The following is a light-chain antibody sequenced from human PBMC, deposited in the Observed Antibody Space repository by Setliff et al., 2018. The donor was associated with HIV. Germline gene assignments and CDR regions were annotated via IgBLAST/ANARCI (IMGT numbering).Light chain of an antibody. J-gene: IGLJ1*01. CDR2: EVT. CDR3: CSYAGSSTLV. Sequence: QSALTQPASVSGSPGQSITISCTGTSSDVGGYNLVSWYQQHPGKAPKLMIYEVTKRPSGISHRFSGSKSGDTASLTISGLQAEDEAEYYCCSYAGSSTLVFGTGTKVTVL. CDR1: SSDVGGYNL. V-gene: IGLV2-23*02.